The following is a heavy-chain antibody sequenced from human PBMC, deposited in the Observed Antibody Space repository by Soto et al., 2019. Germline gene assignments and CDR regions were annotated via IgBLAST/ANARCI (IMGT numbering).Heavy chain of an antibody. CDR3: ARDLSWGSNWYYYMDV. CDR1: GFILSDCA. Sequence: EVQLVESGGGLVQPGGSLRLSCATSGFILSDCAMNWVRQAPGKGLEWVSYISSSSSVIDSADSVTGRFTVSRDNARNSLYLQMNSLRAEDTAVYYCARDLSWGSNWYYYMDVWGKGTTVTVSS. V-gene: IGHV3-48*01. CDR2: ISSSSSVI. J-gene: IGHJ6*03. D-gene: IGHD7-27*01.